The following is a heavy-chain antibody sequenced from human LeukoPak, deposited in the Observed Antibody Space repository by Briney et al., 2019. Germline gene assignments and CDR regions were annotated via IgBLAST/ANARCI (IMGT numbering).Heavy chain of an antibody. D-gene: IGHD1-26*01. V-gene: IGHV3-33*01. CDR3: ATENSGSYYGYFDS. CDR1: GYTFTSYY. J-gene: IGHJ4*03. CDR2: VWYDGSNK. Sequence: RVSCKASGYTFTSYYMHWVRQAPGKGLEWVAVVWYDGSNKFYADSVQGRFTISRDNAKNTLYLQMNSLRADDTAVYYCATENSGSYYGYFDSWGQGTLVTVSS.